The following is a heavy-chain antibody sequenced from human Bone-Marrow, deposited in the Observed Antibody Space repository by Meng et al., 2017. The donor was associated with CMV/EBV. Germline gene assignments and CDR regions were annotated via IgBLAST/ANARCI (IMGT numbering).Heavy chain of an antibody. CDR3: ARGGRVVPAARVIRGYYGMDV. D-gene: IGHD2-2*01. J-gene: IGHJ6*02. Sequence: ASVKVSCKASGYTFTSYGISWVRQAPGQGLEWMGWISAYNGNTNYAQKLQGRVTMTTDTSTSTAYMELSSLRSEDTAVYYCARGGRVVPAARVIRGYYGMDVWGQGTTVTISS. CDR2: ISAYNGNT. V-gene: IGHV1-18*01. CDR1: GYTFTSYG.